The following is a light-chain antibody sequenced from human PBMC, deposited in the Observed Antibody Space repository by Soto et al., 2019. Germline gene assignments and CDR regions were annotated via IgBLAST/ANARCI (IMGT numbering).Light chain of an antibody. CDR3: QQYNKWPPVT. Sequence: EIVLTQSPGTLSLSPGETATLSCRTSQTISRDDLAWYQQRPGQAPRLLVSATSRRATGIPDRFNGYGSGTEFPLTISSLQSEDFAVYYCQQYNKWPPVTFGGGTKVDIK. CDR1: QTISRDD. CDR2: ATS. V-gene: IGKV3D-15*01. J-gene: IGKJ4*01.